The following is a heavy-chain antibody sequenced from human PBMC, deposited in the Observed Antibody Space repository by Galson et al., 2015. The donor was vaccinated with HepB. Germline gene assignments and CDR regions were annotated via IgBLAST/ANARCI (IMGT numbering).Heavy chain of an antibody. D-gene: IGHD6-13*01. J-gene: IGHJ6*02. CDR3: ARHRYSSSINYGMDV. Sequence: QSGAEVKKPGESLKISCKGSGYSFTTYWIAWVRQMPGKGLEWMGIIYPGDSETRDCPSFQGQVTISADKSISTAYLQWSSLKASDSAIYYCARHRYSSSINYGMDVWGQGTTVTVSS. V-gene: IGHV5-51*01. CDR2: IYPGDSET. CDR1: GYSFTTYW.